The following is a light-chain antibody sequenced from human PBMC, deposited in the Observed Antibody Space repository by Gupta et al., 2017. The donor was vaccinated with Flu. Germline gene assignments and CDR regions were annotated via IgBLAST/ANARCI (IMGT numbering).Light chain of an antibody. Sequence: SLGERATIDCKSSQSALYSSHNKNNLASYQQKQGQPPTQLIYWASTRESGVPDPFSGSGCGTEYTLTISSLQAEEEAVYYCHQHDYSPPTFGQGTKVEIK. CDR1: QSALYSSHNKNN. J-gene: IGKJ1*01. V-gene: IGKV4-1*01. CDR3: HQHDYSPPT. CDR2: WAS.